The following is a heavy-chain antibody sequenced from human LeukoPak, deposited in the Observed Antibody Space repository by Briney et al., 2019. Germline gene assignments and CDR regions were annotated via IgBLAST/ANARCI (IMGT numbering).Heavy chain of an antibody. CDR2: ISGSGKTT. D-gene: IGHD4-17*01. J-gene: IGHJ4*02. CDR3: AKGRNEDGDAALNY. Sequence: GGSLRLSCAASGFTFSSYAMTWVRQAPGKGLEWVAVISGSGKTTYYADSVKGRFTMSRDNSKNTVFLQMNSLRAEDTAAYHCAKGRNEDGDAALNYWGQGTLVTVSS. V-gene: IGHV3-23*01. CDR1: GFTFSSYA.